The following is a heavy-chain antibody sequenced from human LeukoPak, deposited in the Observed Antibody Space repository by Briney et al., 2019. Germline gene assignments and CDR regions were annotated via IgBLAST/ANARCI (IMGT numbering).Heavy chain of an antibody. J-gene: IGHJ6*03. CDR1: RGSISSGSHY. V-gene: IGHV4-61*01. Sequence: SETLSLTCTVSRGSISSGSHYWTWIRQPPGKGLECIGYIYGIGSTNYNPSLKSRVTISVDTSKNQFPLKLTSVTAADTAVYYCARADYGYMDVWGEGTTVTVSS. D-gene: IGHD4/OR15-4a*01. CDR2: IYGIGST. CDR3: ARADYGYMDV.